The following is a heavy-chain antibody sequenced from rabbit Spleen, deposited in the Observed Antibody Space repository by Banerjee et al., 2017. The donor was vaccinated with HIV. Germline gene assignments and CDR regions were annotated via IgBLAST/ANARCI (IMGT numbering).Heavy chain of an antibody. J-gene: IGHJ4*01. CDR3: ARDLTSVIGWNFNL. CDR1: GFSFSTSYY. V-gene: IGHV1S45*01. D-gene: IGHD1-1*01. CDR2: INTYTDKG. Sequence: QEQLEESGGGLVHPEGSLTLACTASGFSFSTSYYMCWVRQAPGKGLEWIACINTYTDKGVYATWAKGRFTISRTSSTTVTLQMTSLTAADTATYFCARDLTSVIGWNFNLWGPGTLVTVS.